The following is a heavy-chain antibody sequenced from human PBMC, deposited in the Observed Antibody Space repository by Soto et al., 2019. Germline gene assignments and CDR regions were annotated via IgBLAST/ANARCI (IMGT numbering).Heavy chain of an antibody. CDR3: ATTYSGYFDN. CDR1: GGSMSSGAYY. D-gene: IGHD3-22*01. V-gene: IGHV4-31*03. CDR2: IYYSGNT. J-gene: IGHJ4*02. Sequence: QVQLQESGPGLMKTSQTLSLTCTVSGGSMSSGAYYWNWIRQHPGKGLEWIAYIYYSGNTYYNPSLKSRITISVDTSRNQFSLNLSSVTAADTAVYYCATTYSGYFDNWGQGILVTGSS.